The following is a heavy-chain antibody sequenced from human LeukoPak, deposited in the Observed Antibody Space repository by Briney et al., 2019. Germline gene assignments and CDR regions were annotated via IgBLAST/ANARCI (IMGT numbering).Heavy chain of an antibody. CDR3: VRVGRSTYALNN. J-gene: IGHJ4*02. CDR1: GFTFSSYG. D-gene: IGHD2-2*01. CDR2: IVQDGSEK. V-gene: IGHV3-7*01. Sequence: GGSLRLSCGASGFTFSSYGMHWVRQAPGKGLECVAYIVQDGSEKYYVDSVQGRFTISRDNAKSSLYLQMNSLRDEDTAVYYCVRVGRSTYALNNWGQGTLVTVSS.